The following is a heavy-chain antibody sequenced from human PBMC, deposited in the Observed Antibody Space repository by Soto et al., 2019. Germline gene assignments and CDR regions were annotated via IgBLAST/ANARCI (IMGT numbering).Heavy chain of an antibody. J-gene: IGHJ3*02. CDR3: ARVWGGAFDI. Sequence: QVQLQESGPGLVKPSETLSLTCTVSGGSISSYYWSWIRQPPGKGLEWIGYIYYSGCTNYNPSLQTRVTISVDTSKNQFSLKLSSVTAADTAVYYCARVWGGAFDIWGQGTMVTVSS. V-gene: IGHV4-59*01. CDR1: GGSISSYY. D-gene: IGHD3-10*01. CDR2: IYYSGCT.